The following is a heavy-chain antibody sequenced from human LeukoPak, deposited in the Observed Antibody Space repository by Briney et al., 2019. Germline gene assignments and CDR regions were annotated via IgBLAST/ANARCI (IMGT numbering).Heavy chain of an antibody. J-gene: IGHJ5*02. V-gene: IGHV1-58*01. CDR3: ARERGVAVAGEGVDP. CDR1: GFTFTSSA. CDR2: IVVGSGNT. D-gene: IGHD6-19*01. Sequence: GTSVKVSCKASGFTFTSSAVQWVRPARGQRLEWIGWIVVGSGNTNYAQKFQERVTITRDMSTSTVYMELSSLRSEDTAVYYCARERGVAVAGEGVDPWGQGTLVTVSS.